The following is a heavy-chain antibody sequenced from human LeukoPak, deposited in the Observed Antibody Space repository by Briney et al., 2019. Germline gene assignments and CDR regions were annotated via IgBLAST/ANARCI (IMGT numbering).Heavy chain of an antibody. Sequence: GGSLRLSCAASGFTFSGSAMHWVRQASGKGLEWVGRIRSKANSYATAYAASVKGRFTISRDDSKNTAYLQMNSLKTEDTAVYYCTRRAGAYSHPYDYWGQGTLVTVSS. J-gene: IGHJ4*02. CDR2: IRSKANSYAT. V-gene: IGHV3-73*01. CDR1: GFTFSGSA. D-gene: IGHD4/OR15-4a*01. CDR3: TRRAGAYSHPYDY.